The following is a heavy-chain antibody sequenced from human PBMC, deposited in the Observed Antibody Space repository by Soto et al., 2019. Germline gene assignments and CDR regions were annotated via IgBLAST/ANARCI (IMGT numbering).Heavy chain of an antibody. J-gene: IGHJ4*02. CDR3: ARDPQKTYYYDSSGNDFDY. CDR1: GYTFTSYA. D-gene: IGHD3-22*01. CDR2: INAGNGNT. Sequence: QVPLVQSGAEVKKPGASVKVSCKASGYTFTSYAMHWVRQAPGQRLEWMGWINAGNGNTKYSQKFQGRVTITRETSASTAYMELSSLRSEDTAVYYCARDPQKTYYYDSSGNDFDYWGQGTLVTVSS. V-gene: IGHV1-3*01.